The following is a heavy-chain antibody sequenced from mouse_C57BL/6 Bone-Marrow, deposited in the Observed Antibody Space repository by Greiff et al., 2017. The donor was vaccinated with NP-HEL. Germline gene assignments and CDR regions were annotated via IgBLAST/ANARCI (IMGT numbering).Heavy chain of an antibody. CDR3: ARADYGSSFGS. D-gene: IGHD1-1*01. V-gene: IGHV1-81*01. CDR2: LYPRSGNT. Sequence: QVQLQQSGAELARPGASVKLSCKASGYTFTSYGISWVKQRTGQGLEWIGELYPRSGNTNYNEEFKGKATLTADKSSSTAYMELRSLASEASSVYFCARADYGSSFGSLGQGTTLTVSS. J-gene: IGHJ2*01. CDR1: GYTFTSYG.